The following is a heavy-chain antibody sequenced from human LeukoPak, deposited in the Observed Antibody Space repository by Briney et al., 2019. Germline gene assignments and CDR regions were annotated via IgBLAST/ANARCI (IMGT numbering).Heavy chain of an antibody. D-gene: IGHD3-10*01. J-gene: IGHJ4*02. CDR1: GGSISSGGYY. V-gene: IGHV4-31*03. Sequence: KPSQTPSLTCTVSGGSISSGGYYWSWIRQHPGKGLEWIGYIYYSGSTYYNPSLKSRVTISVDTSKNQFSLKLRSVTAADTAVYYCARSDYGAGSFDYWGQGTLVTVSS. CDR3: ARSDYGAGSFDY. CDR2: IYYSGST.